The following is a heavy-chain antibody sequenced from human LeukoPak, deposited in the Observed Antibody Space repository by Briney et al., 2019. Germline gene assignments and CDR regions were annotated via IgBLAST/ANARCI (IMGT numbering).Heavy chain of an antibody. CDR3: AKRGLYGTVPFYGMDV. D-gene: IGHD2-8*02. J-gene: IGHJ6*02. Sequence: QPGGSLRLSCAASGFTFSSFSMSWVRQAPGKGPEYVSGIGRTTYYAESVKGRFTISRDNSKNTLFLQMNSLRAEDTAVYYCAKRGLYGTVPFYGMDVWGQGTTVTVSS. CDR1: GFTFSSFS. CDR2: IGRTT. V-gene: IGHV3-23*01.